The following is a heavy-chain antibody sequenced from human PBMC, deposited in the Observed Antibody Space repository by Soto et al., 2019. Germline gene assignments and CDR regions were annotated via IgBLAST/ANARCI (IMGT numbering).Heavy chain of an antibody. CDR3: ASGSGSPNYYYPMDV. CDR1: GYSFTNYW. D-gene: IGHD3-10*01. Sequence: GESLKISCQGSGYSFTNYWIGWVRQMPGKGLEWVGIIYVGASSTRYSPSFQGQVTISADKSISTAYLQWSSLKVSDTAIYYCASGSGSPNYYYPMDVWGQGTAVTVSS. J-gene: IGHJ6*02. CDR2: IYVGASST. V-gene: IGHV5-51*01.